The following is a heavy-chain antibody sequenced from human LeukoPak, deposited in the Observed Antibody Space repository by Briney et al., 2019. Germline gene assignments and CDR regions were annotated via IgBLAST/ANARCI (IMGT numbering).Heavy chain of an antibody. CDR1: GFTFVDSG. CDR3: AKDTRGGFYDY. V-gene: IGHV3-30*02. J-gene: IGHJ4*02. CDR2: IRYDGTNE. Sequence: GGSLRLACAASGFTFVDSGMNWVRQAPGKGLEWLTFIRYDGTNEYFADSVKGRFAISRDNSQKKLYLQMNNLRAEDTAVYYCAKDTRGGFYDYWGQGTLVTVSS. D-gene: IGHD3-16*01.